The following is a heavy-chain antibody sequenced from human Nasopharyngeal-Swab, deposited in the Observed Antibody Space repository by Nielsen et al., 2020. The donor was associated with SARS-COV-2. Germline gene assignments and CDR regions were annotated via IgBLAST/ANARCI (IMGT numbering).Heavy chain of an antibody. V-gene: IGHV3-74*01. CDR1: GFTFSSYW. J-gene: IGHJ6*02. CDR3: ARDHQLGPTNYGMDV. D-gene: IGHD6-6*01. CDR2: INSDGSST. Sequence: GESLKISCAASGFTFSSYWMHWVRQAPGKGLVWVSRINSDGSSTSYADSVKGRFTISRDNAKNSLYLQMNSLRAEDTAVYYCARDHQLGPTNYGMDVWGQGTTVTVSS.